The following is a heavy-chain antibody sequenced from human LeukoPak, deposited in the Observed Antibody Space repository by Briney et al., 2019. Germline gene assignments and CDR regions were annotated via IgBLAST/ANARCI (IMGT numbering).Heavy chain of an antibody. CDR3: AGAPTGDYYYYYYMGV. J-gene: IGHJ6*03. D-gene: IGHD3-9*01. Sequence: PGGSLRLSCAASGFALSNYEMKWVRQAPGKGLEWISDISESGTVIYYADSVKGRFTISRDNANNSLYLQMNSLRAEDTAIYYCAGAPTGDYYYYYYMGVWGKGTTVTVSS. V-gene: IGHV3-48*03. CDR2: ISESGTVI. CDR1: GFALSNYE.